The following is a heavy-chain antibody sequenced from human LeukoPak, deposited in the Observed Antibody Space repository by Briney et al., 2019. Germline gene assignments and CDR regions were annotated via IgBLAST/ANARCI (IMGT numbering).Heavy chain of an antibody. CDR3: AKYAPVTMIVSFG. J-gene: IGHJ4*02. CDR2: IRYDGSNK. CDR1: GVTFSNFG. Sequence: PGGSLRLSCAASGVTFSNFGMHWVRQAPGKGLEWVAFIRYDGSNKYYADSVKGRLTISRDNSKNTLYLQMNSLRVEDTAVYYCAKYAPVTMIVSFGWGQGPLVTVSS. D-gene: IGHD3-22*01. V-gene: IGHV3-30*02.